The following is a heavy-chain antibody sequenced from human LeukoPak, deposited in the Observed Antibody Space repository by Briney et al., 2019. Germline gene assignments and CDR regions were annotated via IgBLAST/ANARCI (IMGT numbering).Heavy chain of an antibody. Sequence: SQTLSLTCSVSGGSISSGSYYWSWIRQPAGKGLKWIGRIYTSGRTNYNPSPKSRVTISADTSKNQFSLKLSSVTAADTAVYYCAREIAVAGHDAFDIWGQGTMVTVSS. D-gene: IGHD6-19*01. CDR2: IYTSGRT. J-gene: IGHJ3*02. CDR1: GGSISSGSYY. CDR3: AREIAVAGHDAFDI. V-gene: IGHV4-61*02.